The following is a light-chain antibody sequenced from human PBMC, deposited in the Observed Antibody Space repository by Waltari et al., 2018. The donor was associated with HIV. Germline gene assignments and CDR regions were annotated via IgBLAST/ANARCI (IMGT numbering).Light chain of an antibody. V-gene: IGKV3-20*01. CDR1: ESVDNNY. CDR2: GAS. J-gene: IGKJ4*01. Sequence: EFVLTQSPGTLSLSPGERAPPSCRASESVDNNYLAWLQQKPGHPTRLIIDGASSRATSIADRSSGSGSGTDFTLTGSRLEDDDVAVYCCQQYERSPTFGGGTKVEIK. CDR3: QQYERSPT.